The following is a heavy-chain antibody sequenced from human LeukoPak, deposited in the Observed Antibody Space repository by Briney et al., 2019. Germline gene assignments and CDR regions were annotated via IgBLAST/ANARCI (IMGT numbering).Heavy chain of an antibody. Sequence: SETLSLTCTVSGASISSYYWSWIRQPPGKGLEWIGEINHSGSTNYNPSLKSRVTISVDTSKNQFSLKLSSVTAADTAVYYCARGPVQLEHFDYWGQGTLVTVSS. CDR2: INHSGST. CDR1: GASISSYY. V-gene: IGHV4-34*01. D-gene: IGHD1-1*01. CDR3: ARGPVQLEHFDY. J-gene: IGHJ4*02.